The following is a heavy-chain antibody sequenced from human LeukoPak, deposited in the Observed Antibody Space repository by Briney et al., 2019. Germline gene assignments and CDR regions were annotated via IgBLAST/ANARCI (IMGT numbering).Heavy chain of an antibody. J-gene: IGHJ3*02. Sequence: GESLKISCKDLGYRFNSYWIGWLRQMPGKGLECMGILFPCHSDSRYSPSFQGQVTISADKTISTAYLQWSSLKASDTAMYYCARQSGSSGSLGTDAFDIWGQGTMVSVSS. V-gene: IGHV5-51*01. CDR1: GYRFNSYW. CDR3: ARQSGSSGSLGTDAFDI. CDR2: LFPCHSDS. D-gene: IGHD6-19*01.